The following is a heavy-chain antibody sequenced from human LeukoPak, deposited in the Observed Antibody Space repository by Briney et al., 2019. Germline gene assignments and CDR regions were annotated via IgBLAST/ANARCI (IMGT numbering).Heavy chain of an antibody. CDR1: GDSINNGFYY. CDR3: ARSIRGGYNALAN. J-gene: IGHJ4*02. D-gene: IGHD3-10*01. V-gene: IGHV4-31*03. CDR2: VYNRGTT. Sequence: SQTLSLTCSVSGDSINNGFYYWTWIRQHPQKGLPWLGYVYNRGTTYYNPSLESRLTMSLDTSQNVFSLRLTSVTAADTAVYYCARSIRGGYNALANWGQGTRVTVSS.